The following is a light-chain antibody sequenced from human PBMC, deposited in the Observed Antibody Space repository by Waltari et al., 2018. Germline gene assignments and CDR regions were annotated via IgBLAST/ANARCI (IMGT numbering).Light chain of an antibody. Sequence: QSALTQPASVSGSPGQSITISCTGTSSDIGVYNHVSWYQQHPGKAPKLMIYDVTNRPSGASDRFSGAKSDYTASLTISGLQAEDEADYYCSSYTTSISYVFGTGTRVTVL. CDR2: DVT. CDR3: SSYTTSISYV. CDR1: SSDIGVYNH. J-gene: IGLJ1*01. V-gene: IGLV2-14*03.